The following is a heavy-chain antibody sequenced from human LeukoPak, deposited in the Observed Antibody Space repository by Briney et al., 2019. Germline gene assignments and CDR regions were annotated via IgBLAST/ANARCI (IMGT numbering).Heavy chain of an antibody. J-gene: IGHJ4*02. Sequence: GGSLRLSCAASGFTFSSYSMNWVRQAPGKGLEWVSSISSSSSYIYYADSVKGRFTISRDNAKNSLYLQMNSLRAEDTAVYYCARKCSGGSCYEDYWGQGTLVIVSA. CDR2: ISSSSSYI. CDR3: ARKCSGGSCYEDY. CDR1: GFTFSSYS. V-gene: IGHV3-21*01. D-gene: IGHD2-15*01.